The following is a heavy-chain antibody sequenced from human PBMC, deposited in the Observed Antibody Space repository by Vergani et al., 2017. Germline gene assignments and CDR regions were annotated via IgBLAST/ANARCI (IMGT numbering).Heavy chain of an antibody. V-gene: IGHV1-18*01. CDR1: GYTFTSYG. D-gene: IGHD3-10*01. J-gene: IGHJ4*02. CDR2: ISAYNGNT. CDR3: ARDLLDYYGSGSYRYFDY. Sequence: QMQLVQSGAEVKKPGASVKVSCKASGYTFTSYGISWVRQAPGQGLEWMGWISAYNGNTNYAQKLQGRVTMTTDTSTSTAYMELRSLRSDDTAVYYCARDLLDYYGSGSYRYFDYWGQGTLVTVSS.